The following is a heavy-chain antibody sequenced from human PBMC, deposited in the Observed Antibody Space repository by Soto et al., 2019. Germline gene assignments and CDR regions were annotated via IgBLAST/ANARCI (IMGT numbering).Heavy chain of an antibody. CDR1: GGSISSGDYY. CDR3: ARGRGGSGSDRLDAFEI. J-gene: IGHJ3*02. D-gene: IGHD3-10*01. Sequence: QVQLQESGPGLVKPSQTLSLTCTVSGGSISSGDYYWSWIRQPPGKGLEWIGYIFYSGSTYYNPSLRSRVTISVGTSKHQFSLKLSSVTAADTAVYSCARGRGGSGSDRLDAFEIWGQGTMVTVSS. CDR2: IFYSGST. V-gene: IGHV4-30-4*01.